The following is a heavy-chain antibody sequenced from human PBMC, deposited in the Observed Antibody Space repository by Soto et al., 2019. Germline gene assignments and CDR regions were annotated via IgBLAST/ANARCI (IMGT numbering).Heavy chain of an antibody. V-gene: IGHV4-59*08. J-gene: IGHJ4*02. D-gene: IGHD2-15*01. CDR1: GGSISSYY. CDR2: IYYSGST. CDR3: ARLKAYGSGGSCSSPPYFDY. Sequence: PSETLSLTCTVSGGSISSYYWSWIRQPPGKGLEWIGYIYYSGSTNYNPSLKSRVTISVDTSKNQFSLKLSSVTAADTAVYYCARLKAYGSGGSCSSPPYFDYWGQGTLVTVSS.